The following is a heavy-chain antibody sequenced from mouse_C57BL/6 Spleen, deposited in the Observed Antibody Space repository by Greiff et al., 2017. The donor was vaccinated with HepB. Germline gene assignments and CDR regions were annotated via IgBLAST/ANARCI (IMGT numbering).Heavy chain of an antibody. D-gene: IGHD2-5*01. CDR3: ARYSNYVGAMDC. CDR1: GFTFSDYG. CDR2: ISSGSSTI. V-gene: IGHV5-17*01. Sequence: EVQLVESGGGLVKPGGSLKLSCAASGFTFSDYGMHWVRQAPEKGLEWVAYISSGSSTIYYADTVKGRFTISRDNAKNTLFLQMTSLRSEDTAMYYCARYSNYVGAMDCWGQGATVTVSS. J-gene: IGHJ4*01.